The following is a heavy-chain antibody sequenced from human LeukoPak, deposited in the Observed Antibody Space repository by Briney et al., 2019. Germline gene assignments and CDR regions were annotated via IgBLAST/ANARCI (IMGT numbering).Heavy chain of an antibody. J-gene: IGHJ4*02. CDR1: GFTFSSYS. V-gene: IGHV3-21*01. CDR3: ASNFNYYDSSGYYSPFDY. CDR2: ISSSSSYI. Sequence: PGGSLRLSCAASGFTFSSYSMNWVRQAPGKGLEWVSSISSSSSYIYYADSVKGRFNISRDNAKNSLYLQMNSLRAEDTAVYYCASNFNYYDSSGYYSPFDYWGQGTLVTVSS. D-gene: IGHD3-22*01.